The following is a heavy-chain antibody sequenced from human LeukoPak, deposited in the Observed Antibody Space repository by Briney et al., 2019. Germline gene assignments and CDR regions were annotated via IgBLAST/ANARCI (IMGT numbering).Heavy chain of an antibody. Sequence: PGGSLRLSCAASGFTVSSNYMTWVRQAPGQGLEWVSVIYSGGSTYYADSVKGRFTISRDDSKNTLYLQMNSLRAEDTAVYYCASGLPPGIIDYWGQGTLVTVSS. J-gene: IGHJ4*02. CDR3: ASGLPPGIIDY. CDR2: IYSGGST. CDR1: GFTVSSNY. D-gene: IGHD1-14*01. V-gene: IGHV3-53*01.